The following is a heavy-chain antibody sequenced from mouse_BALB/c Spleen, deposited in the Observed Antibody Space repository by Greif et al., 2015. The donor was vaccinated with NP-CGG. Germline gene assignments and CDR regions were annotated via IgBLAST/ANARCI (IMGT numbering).Heavy chain of an antibody. CDR3: ARGDDYYFDY. D-gene: IGHD2-4*01. Sequence: EVQVVESGGGLVQPGVSRKLSCAASGFTFSSFGMHWVRQAPEKGLEWVAYISSGSSTIYYADTVKGRFTISRDNPKNTLFLQMTSLRSEDTAMYYCARGDDYYFDYWGQGTTLTVSS. J-gene: IGHJ2*01. CDR2: ISSGSSTI. V-gene: IGHV5-17*02. CDR1: GFTFSSFG.